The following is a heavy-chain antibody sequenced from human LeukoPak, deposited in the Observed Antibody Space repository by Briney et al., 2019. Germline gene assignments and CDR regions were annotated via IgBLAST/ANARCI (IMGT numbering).Heavy chain of an antibody. D-gene: IGHD3-10*01. CDR1: GESFSGYY. CDR2: INHSGST. CDR3: AGEGSNYGSGSYFASRNYMDV. Sequence: PSETLSLTCAVYGESFSGYYWSWIRQPPGKGLEWIGEINHSGSTNYNPSLKSRVTISVDTSKNQFSLKLSSVTAADTAVYYCAGEGSNYGSGSYFASRNYMDVWGKGTTVTVSS. V-gene: IGHV4-34*01. J-gene: IGHJ6*03.